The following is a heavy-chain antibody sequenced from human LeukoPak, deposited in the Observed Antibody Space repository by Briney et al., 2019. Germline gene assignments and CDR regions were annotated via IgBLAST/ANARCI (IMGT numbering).Heavy chain of an antibody. V-gene: IGHV3-21*01. CDR1: GFTFSSYA. Sequence: GGSLRLSCAASGFTFSSYAMNWVRQAPGKGLEWVSSITSSSSYIYYADSVKGRFTISRDNAKNSLYLQMNSLRAEDTAVYYCARDRAALKVGATDYWGQGTLVTVSS. J-gene: IGHJ4*02. D-gene: IGHD1-26*01. CDR2: ITSSSSYI. CDR3: ARDRAALKVGATDY.